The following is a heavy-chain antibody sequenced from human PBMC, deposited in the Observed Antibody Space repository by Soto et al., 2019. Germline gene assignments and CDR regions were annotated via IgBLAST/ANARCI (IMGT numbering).Heavy chain of an antibody. CDR1: GGTFSSYT. CDR3: ARNVKVTAAIKNYYNLDV. Sequence: SVKVSCKASGGTFSSYTISWVRQAPGQGLERMRRIITILGIANYAQKFQGRVTITADKSTSTAYMELSSLRSEDTAVYYCARNVKVTAAIKNYYNLDVWGKGTTVTVSS. J-gene: IGHJ6*03. V-gene: IGHV1-69*02. CDR2: IITILGIA. D-gene: IGHD2-2*01.